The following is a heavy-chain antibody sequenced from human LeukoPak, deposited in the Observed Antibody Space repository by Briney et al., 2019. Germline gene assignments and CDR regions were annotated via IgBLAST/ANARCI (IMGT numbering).Heavy chain of an antibody. CDR2: IYSGGST. CDR3: AREDSSGSTHFDY. V-gene: IGHV3-66*01. D-gene: IGHD6-19*01. CDR1: GFTVSSNY. Sequence: GRSLRLSCAASGFTVSSNYMSWVRQAPGKGLEWVSVIYSGGSTYYADSVKGRFTISRDNSKNTLYLQMNSLRAEDTAVYYCAREDSSGSTHFDYWGQGTLVTVSS. J-gene: IGHJ4*02.